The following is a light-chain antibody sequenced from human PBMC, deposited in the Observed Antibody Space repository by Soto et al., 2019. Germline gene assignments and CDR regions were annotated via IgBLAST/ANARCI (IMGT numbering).Light chain of an antibody. Sequence: DIQMTQSPSSVSASVGDRDSITCRASQDINSWLAWYQQKPGKAPKLLVSTASTLQSGVPSRFSGSGSGTDFTLTISSLQPEDFATYYCQQTNSFPRTFGQGTKVEI. J-gene: IGKJ1*01. CDR1: QDINSW. CDR2: TAS. V-gene: IGKV1-12*01. CDR3: QQTNSFPRT.